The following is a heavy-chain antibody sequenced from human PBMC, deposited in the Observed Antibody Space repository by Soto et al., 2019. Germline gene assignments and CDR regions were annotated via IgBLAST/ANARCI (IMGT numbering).Heavy chain of an antibody. CDR1: GFTVSSNY. V-gene: IGHV3-53*01. Sequence: GGSLRLSCAASGFTVSSNYMNWVRQAPGKGLEWVSIIYSDGTTSYADSVKGRFTISRDNFKNTLHLQMNSLRAEDTAVYYCTRGPPRVQWFDPWGLGTLVTVSS. CDR2: IYSDGTT. CDR3: TRGPPRVQWFDP. J-gene: IGHJ5*02.